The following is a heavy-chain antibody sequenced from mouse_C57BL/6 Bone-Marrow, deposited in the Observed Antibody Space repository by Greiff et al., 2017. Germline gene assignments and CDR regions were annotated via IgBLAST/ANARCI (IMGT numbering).Heavy chain of an antibody. J-gene: IGHJ3*01. D-gene: IGHD1-1*01. CDR3: ARGGGSGAWFAY. Sequence: QVQLKESGAELARPGASVKLSCKASGYTFTSYGISWVKQRTGQGLEWIGEIYPRSGNTYYNEKFKGKATLTVEQSSSTAYMELRSLTSEDSAVYFCARGGGSGAWFAYWGQGTLVTVSA. CDR2: IYPRSGNT. CDR1: GYTFTSYG. V-gene: IGHV1-81*01.